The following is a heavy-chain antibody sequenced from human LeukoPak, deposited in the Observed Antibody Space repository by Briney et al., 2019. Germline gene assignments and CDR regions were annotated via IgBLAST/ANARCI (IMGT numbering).Heavy chain of an antibody. D-gene: IGHD5-12*01. CDR1: GFTFSSYE. Sequence: GGSLRLSCAASGFTFSSYEMNRVRQAPGKGLEWVSYISSSGSTIYYADSVKGRFTISRDNAKNSLYLQMNSLRAEDTAVYYCAREWGYSGYDYPGPVSSSLGFDYWGQGTLVTVSS. J-gene: IGHJ4*02. CDR2: ISSSGSTI. V-gene: IGHV3-48*03. CDR3: AREWGYSGYDYPGPVSSSLGFDY.